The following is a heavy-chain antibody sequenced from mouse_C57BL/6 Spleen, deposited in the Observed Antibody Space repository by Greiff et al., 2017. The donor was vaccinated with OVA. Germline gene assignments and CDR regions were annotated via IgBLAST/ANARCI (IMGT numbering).Heavy chain of an antibody. CDR2: IHPNSGST. D-gene: IGHD1-1*01. V-gene: IGHV1-64*01. J-gene: IGHJ4*01. Sequence: VQLQQPGAELVKPGASVKLSCKASGYTFTSYWMHWVKQRPGQGLEWIGMIHPNSGSTNYNEKFKSKATLTVDKSSSTAYMQLSSLTSEDSAVYYCAREANGGSSPYYAMDYWGQGTSVTVSS. CDR1: GYTFTSYW. CDR3: AREANGGSSPYYAMDY.